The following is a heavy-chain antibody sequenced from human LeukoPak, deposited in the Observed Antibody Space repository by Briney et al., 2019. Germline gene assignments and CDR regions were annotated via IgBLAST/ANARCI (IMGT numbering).Heavy chain of an antibody. Sequence: PGGSLRLSCAASGFTFSSSAMSWVRQAPGKGLEGVSAIDIAGNTYYPGSVKGRFTISRENAKNSLYLQMNSLRAGDTAVYYCTLSYGRGLNYYYGMDVWGQGTTVTVS. D-gene: IGHD5-18*01. V-gene: IGHV3-13*01. CDR3: TLSYGRGLNYYYGMDV. CDR2: IDIAGNT. CDR1: GFTFSSSA. J-gene: IGHJ6*02.